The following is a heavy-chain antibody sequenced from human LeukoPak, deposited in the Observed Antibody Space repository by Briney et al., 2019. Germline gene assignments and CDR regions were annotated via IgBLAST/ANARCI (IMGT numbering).Heavy chain of an antibody. CDR1: GYTFTGYY. J-gene: IGHJ4*02. CDR2: INTNSGGT. D-gene: IGHD5-12*01. CDR3: ARLWNSGYIIYFDS. Sequence: EASVKVSCKASGYTFTGYYVHWVRQAPRQGLEWMGWINTNSGGTNFAQRFQGRVTLTGDSSISSAYMELSRLTSDDTAVYYCARLWNSGYIIYFDSWGQGTLVTVSS. V-gene: IGHV1-2*02.